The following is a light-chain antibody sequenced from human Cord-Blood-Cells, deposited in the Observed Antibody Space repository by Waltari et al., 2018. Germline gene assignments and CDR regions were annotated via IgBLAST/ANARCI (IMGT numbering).Light chain of an antibody. CDR2: DVS. CDR1: SSDVGGYNY. J-gene: IGLJ1*01. V-gene: IGLV2-14*01. Sequence: QSALTQPASVSGSPGQSITISCTGTSSDVGGYNYVSWYQQHPGKAPNLMIYDVSNRPSGVSNLFSGSKSGNTASLTISGLQAEDEADYYCSSYTSSSTLDVFGTGTKVTVL. CDR3: SSYTSSSTLDV.